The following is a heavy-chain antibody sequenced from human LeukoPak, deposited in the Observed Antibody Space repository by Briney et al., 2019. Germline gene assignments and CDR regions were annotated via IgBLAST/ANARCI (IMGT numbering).Heavy chain of an antibody. CDR1: GFSFSDYE. CDR2: ISNSGSSI. CDR3: ARTLAYGFGAFDI. V-gene: IGHV3-48*03. D-gene: IGHD3-10*01. J-gene: IGHJ3*02. Sequence: GGSLRLSCAASGFSFSDYEMNWVRQAPGKGLEWVSFISNSGSSIYYADSVKGRFTISRDNAKNSLYLQMNSLRAEDTAVYYCARTLAYGFGAFDIWGQGTMVTVSS.